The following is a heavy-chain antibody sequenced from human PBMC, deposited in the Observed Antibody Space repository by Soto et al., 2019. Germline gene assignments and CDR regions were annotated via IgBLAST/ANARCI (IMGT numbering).Heavy chain of an antibody. Sequence: LSLTCDVSGGSISSSHWWSWVRQSPGKGLEWIGEIYHGGSTNYNPSLKSRVTISIDKSKNQFSLNLSAVTAADTAVYYCERDLHYDFWRGSRKGHYFDYWGKGTLVTVSS. CDR3: ERDLHYDFWRGSRKGHYFDY. J-gene: IGHJ4*02. CDR2: IYHGGST. CDR1: GGSISSSHW. D-gene: IGHD3-3*01. V-gene: IGHV4-4*02.